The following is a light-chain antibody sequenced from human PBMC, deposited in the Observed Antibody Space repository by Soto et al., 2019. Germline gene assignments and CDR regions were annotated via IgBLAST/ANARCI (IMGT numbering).Light chain of an antibody. CDR1: QSVSSSY. V-gene: IGKV3-20*01. CDR3: RLCGSSPLYT. J-gene: IGKJ2*01. Sequence: EIVLTQSPGTLSLSPGERATLSCRASQSVSSSYLAWYQQKPGQAPRRLIYGAFSRATAIPERFTGSGSGTDCTLTISRLETEGLAVYYRRLCGSSPLYTFGQGTKLDIK. CDR2: GAF.